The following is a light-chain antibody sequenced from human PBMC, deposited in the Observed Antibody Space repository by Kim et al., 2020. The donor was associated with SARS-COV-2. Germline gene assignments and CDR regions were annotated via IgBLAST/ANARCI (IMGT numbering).Light chain of an antibody. Sequence: EIILTQSPATLSVSPGERATLSCRASQDIKTNLAWYQQKPGRTPRLLIYGATTRAAGTPGRFSGSRYGTEFTLTISGLQSEDCALYYCQQYDHFWTFGQGTKVDIK. CDR3: QQYDHFWT. V-gene: IGKV3-15*01. CDR2: GAT. CDR1: QDIKTN. J-gene: IGKJ1*01.